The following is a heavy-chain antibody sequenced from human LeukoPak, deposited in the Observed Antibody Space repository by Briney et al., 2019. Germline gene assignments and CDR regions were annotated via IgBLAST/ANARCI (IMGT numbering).Heavy chain of an antibody. CDR1: GGSISSSY. D-gene: IGHD6-13*01. J-gene: IGHJ4*02. V-gene: IGHV4-59*01. Sequence: SETLSLTCTVSGGSISSSYWSWIRKPPGKGLEWIGYIYYSGSTNYNPSLKSRVTMSVDTSKNQFSLNLSSVTAADTAVYYCARGPYSSRYDYWGQGTVVTVSS. CDR3: ARGPYSSRYDY. CDR2: IYYSGST.